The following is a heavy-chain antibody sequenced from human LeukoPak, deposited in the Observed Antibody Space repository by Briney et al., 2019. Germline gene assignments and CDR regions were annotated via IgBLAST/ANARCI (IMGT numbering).Heavy chain of an antibody. V-gene: IGHV3-7*03. CDR3: AKDQRYDSSGYSLDY. CDR1: GFTFSSYW. J-gene: IGHJ4*02. Sequence: GGSLRLSCAASGFTFSSYWMSWVRQAPGKGLEWVANIKQDGSEKYYVDSVKGRFTISRDNAKNSLYLQMNSLRAEDTALYYCAKDQRYDSSGYSLDYWGQGTLVTVSS. D-gene: IGHD3-22*01. CDR2: IKQDGSEK.